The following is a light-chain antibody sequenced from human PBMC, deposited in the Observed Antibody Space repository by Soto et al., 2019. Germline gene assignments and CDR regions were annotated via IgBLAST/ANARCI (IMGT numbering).Light chain of an antibody. CDR3: QSYDDSLSGWV. V-gene: IGLV1-40*01. CDR1: SSDIGAHYD. Sequence: QSVLTQPPSVSGAPGQRVTISCTGSSSDIGAHYDVHWYQQLPGTAPKLLIYGNNNRPSGVPDRFSGSKSGTSASLAITGLQGEDGADYYCQSYDDSLSGWVFGGGTKLTVL. J-gene: IGLJ3*02. CDR2: GNN.